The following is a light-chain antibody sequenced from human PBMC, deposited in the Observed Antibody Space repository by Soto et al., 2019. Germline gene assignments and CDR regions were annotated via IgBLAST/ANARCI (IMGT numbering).Light chain of an antibody. Sequence: AIRMTQSPSSLSASTGDRVTITCRASQGISSYLAWYQQKPGKAPKLLIYAASTLQSGVPSRFSGSGSGTDVTITISCLQSEDFATYYYQQYYSYPPFTFGHGTKVDIK. V-gene: IGKV1-8*01. CDR1: QGISSY. J-gene: IGKJ3*01. CDR3: QQYYSYPPFT. CDR2: AAS.